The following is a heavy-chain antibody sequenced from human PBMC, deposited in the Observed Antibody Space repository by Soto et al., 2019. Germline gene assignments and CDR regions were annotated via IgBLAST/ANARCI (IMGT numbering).Heavy chain of an antibody. J-gene: IGHJ4*02. CDR3: AREGSYSAYNFAHGIQLWSFDF. CDR2: IFSSGCT. V-gene: IGHV4-4*07. Sequence: QVRLQESGPGLLKPSETLSLTCTVSGGSINTFYWSRVRQPAGKGLEWIGRIFSSGCTSFNPSLESRVAMSVDTSKYHFSLNLSSVTAADMAVYYCAREGSYSAYNFAHGIQLWSFDFWGQGALVTVSS. D-gene: IGHD5-12*01. CDR1: GGSINTFY.